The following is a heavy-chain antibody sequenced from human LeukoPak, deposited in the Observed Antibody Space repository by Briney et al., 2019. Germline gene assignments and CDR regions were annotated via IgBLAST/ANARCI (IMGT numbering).Heavy chain of an antibody. CDR1: GFTFSSYA. J-gene: IGHJ4*02. V-gene: IGHV3-30-3*01. D-gene: IGHD3-10*01. Sequence: GRSLRLSCAASGFTFSSYAMHWVRQAPGKGLEWVAVISYDGSNKYYADSVEGRFTISRDNSKNTLSLQMNSLRAEDTAVYYCARDRHRITMVRGVTPDYWGQGTLVTVSS. CDR3: ARDRHRITMVRGVTPDY. CDR2: ISYDGSNK.